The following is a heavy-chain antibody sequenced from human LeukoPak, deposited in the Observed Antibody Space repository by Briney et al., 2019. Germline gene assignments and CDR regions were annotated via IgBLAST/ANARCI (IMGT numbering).Heavy chain of an antibody. J-gene: IGHJ4*02. Sequence: GGSLRLSCTASGFTFNSYTMNWVRQAPGKGLEWVSSISSSTYIYYADSVKGRFTISRDNAKNSLYLQMSSLRAEDTAVYYCARVSGYSDSSGYSDYWGQGTLVTVSS. V-gene: IGHV3-21*01. D-gene: IGHD3-22*01. CDR2: ISSSTYI. CDR1: GFTFNSYT. CDR3: ARVSGYSDSSGYSDY.